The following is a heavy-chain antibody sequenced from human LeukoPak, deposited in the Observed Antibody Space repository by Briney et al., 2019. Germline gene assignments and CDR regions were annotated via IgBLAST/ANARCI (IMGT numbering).Heavy chain of an antibody. CDR2: IRYDGSKK. CDR3: AKGGYKYGSSGHNYSDY. V-gene: IGHV3-30*02. CDR1: GFTFSSYS. Sequence: GGSLRLSCAASGFTFSSYSMNWVRQAPGKGLEWVAFIRYDGSKKYYADSAKGRFTISRDNSKNTLFLQMNSLRPEDTAVFYCAKGGYKYGSSGHNYSDYWGQGTLVTVSS. J-gene: IGHJ4*02. D-gene: IGHD3-22*01.